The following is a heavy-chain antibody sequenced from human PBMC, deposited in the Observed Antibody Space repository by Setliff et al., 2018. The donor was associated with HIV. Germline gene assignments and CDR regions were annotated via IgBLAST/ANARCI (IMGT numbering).Heavy chain of an antibody. V-gene: IGHV3-15*05. D-gene: IGHD3-9*01. CDR3: TTESVFLDYFFDY. CDR1: GFIFGDYA. CDR2: IKSKTDGGTT. J-gene: IGHJ4*02. Sequence: PGGSLRLSCTTSGFIFGDYAMTWVRQAPGKGLEWVGRIKSKTDGGTTDYAAPVKGRFTISRDDPKNTLYLQMSSLKTEDTAVYYCTTESVFLDYFFDYWGQGTLVTVSS.